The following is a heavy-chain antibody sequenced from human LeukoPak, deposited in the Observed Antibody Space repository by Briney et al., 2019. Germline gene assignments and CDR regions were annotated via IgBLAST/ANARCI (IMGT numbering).Heavy chain of an antibody. CDR3: ARDVSGWYHNFDY. V-gene: IGHV3-74*01. J-gene: IGHJ4*02. CDR2: INSDGSST. Sequence: GGSLRLSCAASGFTFSNYWMHWVRQAPGKGLVWVSRINSDGSSTRYADSVKGRFTISRDNAKNTQYLQMNGLSAEDTAVYYCARDVSGWYHNFDYWGQGTLVTVSS. CDR1: GFTFSNYW. D-gene: IGHD6-19*01.